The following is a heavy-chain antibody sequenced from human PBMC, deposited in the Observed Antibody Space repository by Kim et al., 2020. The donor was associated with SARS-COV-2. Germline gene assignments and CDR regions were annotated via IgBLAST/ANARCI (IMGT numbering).Heavy chain of an antibody. V-gene: IGHV3-33*06. CDR3: AKDGDFSDSSNYYGMDV. D-gene: IGHD3-22*01. J-gene: IGHJ6*02. Sequence: GGSLRLSCAASGFTFSSYGMHWVRQAPGKGLEWVAVIWYDGSTKYYADSVKGRFTISRDNSKNTLYLQMNSLRAEDTAVYYCAKDGDFSDSSNYYGMDVWGQCTPVTVSS. CDR2: IWYDGSTK. CDR1: GFTFSSYG.